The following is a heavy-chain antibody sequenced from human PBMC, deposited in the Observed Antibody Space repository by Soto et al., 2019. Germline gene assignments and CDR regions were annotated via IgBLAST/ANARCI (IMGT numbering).Heavy chain of an antibody. CDR1: GGSISSVSYY. CDR3: ARVGFIGDDILTGYGIGYFDY. CDR2: IYYSGST. Sequence: KPSETLSLTCTVSGGSISSVSYYWGWIRQPPGKGLEWIGYIYYSGSTNYNPSLKSRVTISVDTSKNQFSLKLSSVTAADTAVYYCARVGFIGDDILTGYGIGYFDYWGQGTLVTVSS. V-gene: IGHV4-61*01. D-gene: IGHD3-9*01. J-gene: IGHJ4*02.